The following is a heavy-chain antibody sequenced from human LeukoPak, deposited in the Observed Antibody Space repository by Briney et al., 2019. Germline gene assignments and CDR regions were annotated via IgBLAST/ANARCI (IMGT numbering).Heavy chain of an antibody. CDR1: GFTFSSYA. V-gene: IGHV4-30-4*08. Sequence: LRLSCAASGFTFSSYAMSWIRQPPGKGLECIGYIYYSGSTYYNPSLKSRVTISVDTSKNQFSLKLSSVTAADTAVYYCARDTPGGYDILTGSYYYYYMDVWGKGTTVTVSS. CDR2: IYYSGST. D-gene: IGHD3-9*01. CDR3: ARDTPGGYDILTGSYYYYYMDV. J-gene: IGHJ6*03.